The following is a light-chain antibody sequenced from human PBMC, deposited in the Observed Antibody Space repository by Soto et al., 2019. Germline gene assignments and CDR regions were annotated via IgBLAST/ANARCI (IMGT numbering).Light chain of an antibody. Sequence: QSVLTQPPSVSEATGQRVTISCTGSSSNIGAGYDVHWYQQLPGTAPKLLIYGNSNRPSGVPDRFSGSKSGTSASLAITGLQAEDEADYYCQPYDSSLSGYVFGTGTKVTVL. V-gene: IGLV1-40*01. CDR1: SSNIGAGYD. CDR3: QPYDSSLSGYV. J-gene: IGLJ1*01. CDR2: GNS.